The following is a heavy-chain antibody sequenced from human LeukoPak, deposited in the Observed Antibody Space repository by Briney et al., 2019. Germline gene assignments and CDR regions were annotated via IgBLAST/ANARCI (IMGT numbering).Heavy chain of an antibody. Sequence: ASVKVSCKASGYTFTSYGISWVRQAPGQGLEWMGRINPNSGGTNYAQKFQGRVTMTRDTSISTAYMELSRLRSDDTAVYYCAREFYDSSGHYDYWGQGTLVTVSS. J-gene: IGHJ4*02. CDR1: GYTFTSYG. V-gene: IGHV1-2*06. D-gene: IGHD3-22*01. CDR3: AREFYDSSGHYDY. CDR2: INPNSGGT.